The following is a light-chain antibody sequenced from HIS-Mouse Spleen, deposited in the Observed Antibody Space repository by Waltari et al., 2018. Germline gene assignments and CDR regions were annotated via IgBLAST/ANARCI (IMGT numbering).Light chain of an antibody. Sequence: QSALTQPASVSGSPAQSITISCTGTSSAVGSNTLVSWYQQHPGKAPKLMIYEGSKRPSGVSNRFSGSKSGNTASLTISGLQAEDEADYYCCSYAGSWVFGGGTKLTVL. J-gene: IGLJ3*02. V-gene: IGLV2-23*01. CDR3: CSYAGSWV. CDR1: SSAVGSNTL. CDR2: EGS.